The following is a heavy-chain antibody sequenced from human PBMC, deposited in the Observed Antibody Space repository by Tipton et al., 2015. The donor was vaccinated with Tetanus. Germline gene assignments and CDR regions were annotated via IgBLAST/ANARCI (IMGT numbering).Heavy chain of an antibody. J-gene: IGHJ1*01. CDR2: VYYTGDT. V-gene: IGHV4-59*02. Sequence: TLSLTCTVSGDSVSGYYWSWIRQPPGKGLEWVGYVYYTGDTNYNPSLKSRVTISMDRSENQISLKMTSVTAADTAVYYCAGVTAQCTELYVYHWGQGTQFTV. D-gene: IGHD2-8*02. CDR1: GDSVSGYY. CDR3: AGVTAQCTELYVYH.